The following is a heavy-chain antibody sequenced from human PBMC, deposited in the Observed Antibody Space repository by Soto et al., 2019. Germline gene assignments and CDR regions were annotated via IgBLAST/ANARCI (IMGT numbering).Heavy chain of an antibody. Sequence: PSETLSLTCTVSGGSISSYYWSWIRRPPGKGLEWIGYIYYSGSTNYNPSLKSRVTISVDTSKNQFSLKLSSVTAADTAVYYCASARSGYSYDIDYWGQGTLVTVSS. CDR1: GGSISSYY. CDR2: IYYSGST. V-gene: IGHV4-59*01. J-gene: IGHJ4*02. D-gene: IGHD5-18*01. CDR3: ASARSGYSYDIDY.